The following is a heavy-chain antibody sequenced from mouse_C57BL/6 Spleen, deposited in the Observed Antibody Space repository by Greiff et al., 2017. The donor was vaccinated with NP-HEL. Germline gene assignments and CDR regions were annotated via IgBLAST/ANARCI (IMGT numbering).Heavy chain of an antibody. J-gene: IGHJ1*03. CDR2: ISGGGGNT. CDR3: ARGGYFDV. CDR1: GFTFSSYT. V-gene: IGHV5-9*01. Sequence: EVMLVESGGGLVKPGGSLKLSCAASGFTFSSYTMSWVRQTPEKRLEWVATISGGGGNTYYPDSVKGRFTSSRDNAKNTLYLQMSSLRSEDTALYYGARGGYFDVWGTGTTVTVSS.